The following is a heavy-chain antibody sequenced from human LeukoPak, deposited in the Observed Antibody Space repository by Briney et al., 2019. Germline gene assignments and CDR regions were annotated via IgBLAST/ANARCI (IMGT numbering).Heavy chain of an antibody. V-gene: IGHV1-2*02. CDR1: GYTFPAYY. Sequence: GASVKVSCKASGYTFPAYYMHWVRQAPGQGLDWLGWINPDSGGINYAQKFQGRVTMTRDPSISTAYMELSWLRSDDTAMYYCATSRAQTLAYCGGDCYSGFDYWGQGTLVSVSS. CDR2: INPDSGGI. J-gene: IGHJ4*02. D-gene: IGHD2-21*02. CDR3: ATSRAQTLAYCGGDCYSGFDY.